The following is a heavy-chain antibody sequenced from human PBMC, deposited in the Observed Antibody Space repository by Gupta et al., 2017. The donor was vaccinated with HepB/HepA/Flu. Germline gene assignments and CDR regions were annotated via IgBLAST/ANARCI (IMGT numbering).Heavy chain of an antibody. CDR3: ARDSSSTSCYDY. CDR1: GFTVSSNY. V-gene: IGHV3-53*01. CDR2: IYSGAGT. J-gene: IGHJ4*02. D-gene: IGHD2-2*01. Sequence: EVQLVESGGGLIQPGGSLRLSCAASGFTVSSNYMSWVRQAPGKGLDWVSVIYSGAGTYYADSVKGRFTISRDNSKNTLYLQMNSLRAEDTAVYYCARDSSSTSCYDYWGQGTLVTVSS.